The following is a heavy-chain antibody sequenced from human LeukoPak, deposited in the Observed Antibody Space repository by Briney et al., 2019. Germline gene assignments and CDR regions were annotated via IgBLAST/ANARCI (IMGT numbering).Heavy chain of an antibody. Sequence: PGSSVKVSCKASGGTFSSYAISWVRQAPGQGLEWMGWISAYNGNTNYAQKLQGRVTMTTDTSTSTAYMELRSLRSDDTAVYYCARDMTVTTIVEGNWFDPWGQGTLVTVSS. CDR2: ISAYNGNT. D-gene: IGHD4-17*01. J-gene: IGHJ5*02. CDR3: ARDMTVTTIVEGNWFDP. CDR1: GGTFSSYA. V-gene: IGHV1-18*01.